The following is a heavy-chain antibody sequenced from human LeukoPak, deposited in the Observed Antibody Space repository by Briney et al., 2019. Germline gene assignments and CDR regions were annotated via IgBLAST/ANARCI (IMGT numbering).Heavy chain of an antibody. CDR3: ARGKRIDPIAARLGYFDY. Sequence: ASVKVSCKASGGTFSSYAISWVRQAPGQGLEWMGGIIPIFGTANYAQKFQGRVTITTDESTSTAYMELSSLRSEDTAVYYCARGKRIDPIAARLGYFDYWGQGTLVTVSS. J-gene: IGHJ4*02. CDR2: IIPIFGTA. V-gene: IGHV1-69*05. CDR1: GGTFSSYA. D-gene: IGHD6-6*01.